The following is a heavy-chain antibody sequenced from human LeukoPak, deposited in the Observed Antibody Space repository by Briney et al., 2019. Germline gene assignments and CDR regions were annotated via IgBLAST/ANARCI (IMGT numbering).Heavy chain of an antibody. Sequence: PGGSLRLSCAASGFTFTNYGVSWVRQAPGKGLEWVSVISGSGGNKNYGDAVKGRFTISRDDSNDTLYLQMNSLRAEDPAVYYCARVRLNYDSRGLRYYFDYWGHGTLVTVSS. D-gene: IGHD3-22*01. J-gene: IGHJ4*01. CDR1: GFTFTNYG. CDR2: ISGSGGNK. CDR3: ARVRLNYDSRGLRYYFDY. V-gene: IGHV3-23*01.